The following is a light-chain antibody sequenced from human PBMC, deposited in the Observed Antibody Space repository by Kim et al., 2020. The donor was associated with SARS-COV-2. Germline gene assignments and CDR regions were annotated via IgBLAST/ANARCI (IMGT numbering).Light chain of an antibody. CDR1: NNINNY. Sequence: DVEMTQSPSSLYASVGDTVIITCRTGNNINNYLNWYYQRAPGTAPKALIYAAFNLHAGAPPRFSASGSGKEFTLTISSLEPEDFGIYYCQQTFRGPFTFGQRTRLEIK. CDR3: QQTFRGPFT. CDR2: AAF. J-gene: IGKJ5*01. V-gene: IGKV1-39*01.